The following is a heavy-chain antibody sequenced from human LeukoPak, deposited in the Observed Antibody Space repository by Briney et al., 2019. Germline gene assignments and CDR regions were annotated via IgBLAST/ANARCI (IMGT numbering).Heavy chain of an antibody. V-gene: IGHV4-34*01. CDR2: INHSGST. J-gene: IGHJ4*02. D-gene: IGHD2-15*01. CDR3: ARGGCSGGSCYSGADFDY. CDR1: GGSFSGYY. Sequence: SETLSLTCAVYGGSFSGYYWSWIRQPPGKGLEWIGEINHSGSTNYNPSLKSRVTISVDTSKNQFSLKLSSVTAADTAVYYCARGGCSGGSCYSGADFDYWGQGTLVTVSS.